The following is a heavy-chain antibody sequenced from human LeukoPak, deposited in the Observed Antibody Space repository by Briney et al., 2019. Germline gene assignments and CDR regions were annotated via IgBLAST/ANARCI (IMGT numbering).Heavy chain of an antibody. D-gene: IGHD3-22*01. CDR1: GFTFSNYV. Sequence: GGSLRLSCVASGFTFSNYVMSWVRQAPGKGLEWVSSISLSGGRTYFADSVKGRFTISRDNSKNTLYLQMNSLRAEDTAVYYCAKGDYYDSGGYRGYFDYWGQGTLVTVSS. V-gene: IGHV3-23*01. J-gene: IGHJ4*02. CDR2: ISLSGGRT. CDR3: AKGDYYDSGGYRGYFDY.